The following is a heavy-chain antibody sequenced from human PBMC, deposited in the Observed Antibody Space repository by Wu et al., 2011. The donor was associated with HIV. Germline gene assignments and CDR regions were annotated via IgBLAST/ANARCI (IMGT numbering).Heavy chain of an antibody. CDR3: VRVSYYYDGSGYNDAFDI. J-gene: IGHJ3*02. CDR1: GYRFTSYG. CDR2: INPNTGNT. V-gene: IGHV1-8*01. Sequence: QVQLVQSGAEVKKPGASVKVSCKASGYRFTSYGISWVRQAPGQGLEWVGWINPNTGNTGYGEKFQDRVTISTNTSITTAYMEVRRLGSEDTALYYCVRVSYYYDGSGYNDAFDIWGQGTMVSVSS. D-gene: IGHD3-22*01.